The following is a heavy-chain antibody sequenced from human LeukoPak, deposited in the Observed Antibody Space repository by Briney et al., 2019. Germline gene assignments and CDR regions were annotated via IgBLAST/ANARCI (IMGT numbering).Heavy chain of an antibody. Sequence: GGSLRLSCTASGFTFSDFWMHWVRQAPGKGLVWVSRVNSDGSSTNYADSVKGRFTISRDNARNTLYLQMNSLRADDTAVYYCTRVGYIDEGIDYWGQGTLVTVSS. D-gene: IGHD5-24*01. CDR3: TRVGYIDEGIDY. J-gene: IGHJ4*02. V-gene: IGHV3-74*01. CDR2: VNSDGSST. CDR1: GFTFSDFW.